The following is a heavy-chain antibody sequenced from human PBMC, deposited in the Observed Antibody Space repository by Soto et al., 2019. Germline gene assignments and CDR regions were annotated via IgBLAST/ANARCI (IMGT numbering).Heavy chain of an antibody. CDR3: AKDSRAFCGGDCSKDY. J-gene: IGHJ4*02. CDR1: GFIFSNYA. Sequence: PGGSLRLCCAASGFIFSNYAMTWVRQGPGRGLEWVSTTSFSGGRTYYADSVEGRFTISRDNSNNTLFLQMSSLRAEDTAIYYCAKDSRAFCGGDCSKDYWGQGTLVTVSS. D-gene: IGHD2-21*02. V-gene: IGHV3-23*01. CDR2: TSFSGGRT.